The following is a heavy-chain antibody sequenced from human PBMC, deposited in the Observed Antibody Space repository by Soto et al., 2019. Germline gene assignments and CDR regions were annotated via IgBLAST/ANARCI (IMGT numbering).Heavy chain of an antibody. CDR2: IIPIFGTA. J-gene: IGHJ6*02. Sequence: ASVKASCKASGGTFSSYAISWVRQAPGQGLEWMGGIIPIFGTANYAQKFQGRVTITADKSTSTAYMELSSLRSEDTAVYYCARPARDSSGYSHYFYYYYGIDGWDQGSPVTVYS. V-gene: IGHV1-69*06. D-gene: IGHD3-22*01. CDR1: GGTFSSYA. CDR3: ARPARDSSGYSHYFYYYYGIDG.